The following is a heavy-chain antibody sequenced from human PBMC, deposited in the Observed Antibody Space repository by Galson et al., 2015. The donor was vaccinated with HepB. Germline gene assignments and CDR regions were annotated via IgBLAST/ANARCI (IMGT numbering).Heavy chain of an antibody. V-gene: IGHV4-61*01. CDR3: TSGRDAYKTGF. Sequence: ETLSLTCTVSGASVSSRYFCWRWIRQPPGERPEQIGYVCYNGPTTYNPSLKIRVSMSVDTSKNLLSLRVTSVTAADTAVYFCTSGRDAYKTGFWGQGTLVTVSS. D-gene: IGHD5-24*01. J-gene: IGHJ4*02. CDR1: GASVSSRYFC. CDR2: VCYNGPT.